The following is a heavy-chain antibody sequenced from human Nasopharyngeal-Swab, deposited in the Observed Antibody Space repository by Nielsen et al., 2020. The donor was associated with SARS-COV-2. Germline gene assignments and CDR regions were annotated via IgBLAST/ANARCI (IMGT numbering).Heavy chain of an antibody. D-gene: IGHD1-26*01. CDR1: GYTFTSYG. V-gene: IGHV1-18*01. J-gene: IGHJ5*02. CDR2: ISAYNGNT. Sequence: ASVKVSCKASGYTFTSYGISWVRQAPGQGLEWMGWISAYNGNTNYAQKLQGRVTMTTETSTSTAYMELRSLRSDDTAVYYCARDKAYSGCYYNWFDPWGQGTLVTVSS. CDR3: ARDKAYSGCYYNWFDP.